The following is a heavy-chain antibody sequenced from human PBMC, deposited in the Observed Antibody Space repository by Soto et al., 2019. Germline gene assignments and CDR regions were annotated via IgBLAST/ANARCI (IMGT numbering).Heavy chain of an antibody. CDR3: ARASYYDFWSGSQSRAFDI. J-gene: IGHJ3*02. D-gene: IGHD3-3*01. Sequence: GESLKISCNGSGYSFTSYWIGWVRQMPGKGLEWMGIIYPGDSDTRYSPSFQGQVTISADKSISTAYLQWSSLKASDTAMYYCARASYYDFWSGSQSRAFDIWGQGTMVTVSS. CDR2: IYPGDSDT. V-gene: IGHV5-51*01. CDR1: GYSFTSYW.